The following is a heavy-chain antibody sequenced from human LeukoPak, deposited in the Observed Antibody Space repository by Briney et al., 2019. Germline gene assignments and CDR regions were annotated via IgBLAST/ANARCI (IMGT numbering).Heavy chain of an antibody. D-gene: IGHD4-11*01. CDR3: ATRRQKYSNRVGSWFDP. Sequence: GSLRLSCAASGFTFSSYAMSWIRQPPGKGLEWIGEINHSGSTNYNPSLKSRVTISVDTSKNQFSLKLSSVTAADTAVYYCATRRQKYSNRVGSWFDPWGQGTLVTVSS. CDR1: GFTFSSYA. CDR2: INHSGST. V-gene: IGHV4-34*08. J-gene: IGHJ5*02.